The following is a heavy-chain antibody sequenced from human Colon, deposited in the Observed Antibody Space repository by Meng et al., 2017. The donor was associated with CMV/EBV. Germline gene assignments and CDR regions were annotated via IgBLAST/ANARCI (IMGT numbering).Heavy chain of an antibody. CDR1: GFTFSNYA. CDR2: ITSSSSSI. D-gene: IGHD5-12*01. V-gene: IGHV3-21*01. Sequence: GGSLRLSCAASGFTFSNYAMTWVRQAPGKGLEWVSAITSSSSSIYYADSVKGRFTISRDNAKNSLFLQMNSLRAEDTAVYYCARKGHVDIVGTAGNWFDPWGQGTLVTVSS. J-gene: IGHJ5*02. CDR3: ARKGHVDIVGTAGNWFDP.